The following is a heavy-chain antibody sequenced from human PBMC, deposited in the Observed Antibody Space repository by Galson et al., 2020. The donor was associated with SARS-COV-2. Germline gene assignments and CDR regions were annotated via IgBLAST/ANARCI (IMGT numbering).Heavy chain of an antibody. CDR2: INSDGSST. J-gene: IGHJ6*02. CDR3: ARGYSGDYVPPPAYYYYYYGMDV. V-gene: IGHV3-74*01. Sequence: GGSLRLSCAASGFTFSSYWMHWVRQAPGKGLVWVSRINSDGSSTSYADSVKGRFTISRDNAKNTLYLQMNSLRAEDTAVYYCARGYSGDYVPPPAYYYYYYGMDVWGQGTLVTVSS. CDR1: GFTFSSYW. D-gene: IGHD4-17*01.